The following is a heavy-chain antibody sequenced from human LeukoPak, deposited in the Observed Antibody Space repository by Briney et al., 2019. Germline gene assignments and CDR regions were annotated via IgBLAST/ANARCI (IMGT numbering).Heavy chain of an antibody. CDR2: IYCSGST. CDR3: ARESMAAAGIDY. J-gene: IGHJ4*02. D-gene: IGHD6-13*01. CDR1: GGSISSYY. Sequence: SETLSLTCTVSGGSISSYYWSWIRQPPGKGLEWIGYIYCSGSTNYNPSLKSRVTISVDTSKNQFSLKLSSVTAADTAVYYCARESMAAAGIDYWGQGTLVTVSS. V-gene: IGHV4-59*01.